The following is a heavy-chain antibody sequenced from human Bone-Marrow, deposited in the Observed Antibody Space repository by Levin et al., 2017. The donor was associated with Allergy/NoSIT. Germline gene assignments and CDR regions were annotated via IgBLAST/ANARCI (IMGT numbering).Heavy chain of an antibody. Sequence: GGSLRLSCAASGITFSSYAMTWVRQGPGKGLEWVSAISGSADSTYYRDSVKGRFTISRDNSKNTVYLQMNSLRADDTAIYYCAKGIKDYADYYFDHWGQGTLVTVS. CDR3: AKGIKDYADYYFDH. CDR2: ISGSADST. J-gene: IGHJ4*02. CDR1: GITFSSYA. V-gene: IGHV3-23*01. D-gene: IGHD4-17*01.